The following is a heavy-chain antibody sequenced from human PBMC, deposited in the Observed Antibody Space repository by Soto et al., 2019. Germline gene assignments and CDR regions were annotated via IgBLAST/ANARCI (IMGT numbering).Heavy chain of an antibody. J-gene: IGHJ3*02. Sequence: EVQLVESGGDFVQPGGSLRLSCEASGFTFSAFWMHWVRHVPGEGLVWISRTNKDGASSEYADSVKGRFSVSRDNAKNTMFLHMNGLRAEVTAVYYCARDDLRRNEALDIWGQGTLVTVSS. CDR2: TNKDGASS. V-gene: IGHV3-74*03. D-gene: IGHD3-3*01. CDR1: GFTFSAFW. CDR3: ARDDLRRNEALDI.